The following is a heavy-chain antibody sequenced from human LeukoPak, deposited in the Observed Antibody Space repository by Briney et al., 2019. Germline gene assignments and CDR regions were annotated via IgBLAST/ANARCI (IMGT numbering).Heavy chain of an antibody. CDR2: ISGDGRST. V-gene: IGHV3-74*01. CDR3: AREATSGY. CDR1: GFTFSSYW. J-gene: IGHJ4*02. Sequence: QAGGSLRLSCVASGFTFSSYWIHWVRQVPGKGLVWVSRISGDGRSTNYADSVKGRFTISRDNAKNSLYLQMNSLRAEDTAIYYCAREATSGYWGQGTLVTVSS.